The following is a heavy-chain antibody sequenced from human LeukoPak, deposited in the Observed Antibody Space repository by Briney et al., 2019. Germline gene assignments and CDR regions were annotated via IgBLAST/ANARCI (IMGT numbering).Heavy chain of an antibody. D-gene: IGHD5-12*01. Sequence: PGGSLRLSCAASGFTFSSYWMSWVRQAPGKGLEWVANIKQDGSEKYYVDSVKGRFTISRDNSKNTLYLQMNSLRAEDTAVYYCARDQGYSGYDYLDYWGQGTLVTVSS. CDR2: IKQDGSEK. J-gene: IGHJ4*02. CDR3: ARDQGYSGYDYLDY. V-gene: IGHV3-7*01. CDR1: GFTFSSYW.